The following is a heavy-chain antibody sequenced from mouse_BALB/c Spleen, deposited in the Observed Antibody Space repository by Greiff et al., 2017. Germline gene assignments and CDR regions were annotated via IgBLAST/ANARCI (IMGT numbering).Heavy chain of an antibody. Sequence: VQLKESGPGLVKPSQTVSLTCTVTGISITTGNYRWSWIRQFPGNKLEWIGYIYYSGTITYNPSLTSRTTITRDTYKNQFFLEMNSLTAEDTATYYCARGEITTGYWYFDVWGAGTTVTVSS. J-gene: IGHJ1*01. CDR2: IYYSGTI. CDR1: GISITTGNYR. D-gene: IGHD2-4*01. V-gene: IGHV3-5*02. CDR3: ARGEITTGYWYFDV.